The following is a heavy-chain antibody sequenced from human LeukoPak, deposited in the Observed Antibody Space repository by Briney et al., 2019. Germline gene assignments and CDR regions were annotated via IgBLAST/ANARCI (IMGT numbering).Heavy chain of an antibody. CDR1: GFTFSSYG. CDR3: AKLTTVTTSYRPGAFDI. D-gene: IGHD4-11*01. V-gene: IGHV3-23*01. J-gene: IGHJ3*02. Sequence: GGSLRLSCAASGFTFSSYGMHWVRQAPGKGLEWVSAISGSGGSTYYVDSVKGRFTISRDNSKNTLYLQMNSLRAEDTAVYYCAKLTTVTTSYRPGAFDIWGQGTMVTVSS. CDR2: ISGSGGST.